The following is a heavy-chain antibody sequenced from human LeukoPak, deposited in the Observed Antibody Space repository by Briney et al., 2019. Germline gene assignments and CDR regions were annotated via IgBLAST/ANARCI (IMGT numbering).Heavy chain of an antibody. V-gene: IGHV3-48*03. D-gene: IGHD6-13*01. Sequence: GGSLRLSCAAAELTFSSYEMYWVRQPPGKGLEWVSYISGSGETIYYADSVKGRFTISRDNANKSLYLRMSSLRVEDTAIYYCIPPAAGLRRTISTEYFQHWGQGALVTVSS. J-gene: IGHJ1*01. CDR1: ELTFSSYE. CDR2: ISGSGETI. CDR3: IPPAAGLRRTISTEYFQH.